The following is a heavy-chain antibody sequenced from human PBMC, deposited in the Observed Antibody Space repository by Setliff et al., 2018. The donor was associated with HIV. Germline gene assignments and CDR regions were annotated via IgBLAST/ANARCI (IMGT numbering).Heavy chain of an antibody. CDR1: QYNFTNSW. J-gene: IGHJ4*02. D-gene: IGHD3-22*01. V-gene: IGHV5-10-1*01. CDR3: ATSPFSGYQSNSGY. CDR2: IDPGDSYT. Sequence: GESLKISCTGSQYNFTNSWINWARQMPGKGLEWVGRIDPGDSYTRYSPSFRGHVTISADKSINAAYLQWNSLKASDTAIYYCATSPFSGYQSNSGYWGQGTLVTVSS.